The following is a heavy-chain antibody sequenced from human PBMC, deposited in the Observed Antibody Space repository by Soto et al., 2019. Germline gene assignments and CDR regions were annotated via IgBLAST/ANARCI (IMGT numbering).Heavy chain of an antibody. CDR2: IRNKARTYTT. CDR1: GFTFSDHY. V-gene: IGHV3-72*01. D-gene: IGHD3-10*01. J-gene: IGHJ4*02. Sequence: EVQLVESGGGLVQPGGSLRLSCAVSGFTFSDHYMDWVRQAPGKGLEWIGRIRNKARTYTTEYAASVKGRFTISRDDSHSSLYLQMNSLKTEDTADYFCARGGSYSSGAYTFDYWGQGILVTVSS. CDR3: ARGGSYSSGAYTFDY.